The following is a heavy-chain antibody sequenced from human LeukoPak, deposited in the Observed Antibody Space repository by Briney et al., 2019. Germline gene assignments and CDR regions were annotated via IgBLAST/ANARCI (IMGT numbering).Heavy chain of an antibody. D-gene: IGHD4-23*01. J-gene: IGHJ6*03. V-gene: IGHV4-61*08. Sequence: PSETLSLTCTVSGGSISSGGYYWSWIRQPPGKGLEWIAYIYYSGSTNYNPSLKSRVTMSIDTPKNQFSLKLSSVTAADTAVYYCARVRGYGGNSGGYYYYMDVWGKGTTVTVSS. CDR1: GGSISSGGYY. CDR3: ARVRGYGGNSGGYYYYMDV. CDR2: IYYSGST.